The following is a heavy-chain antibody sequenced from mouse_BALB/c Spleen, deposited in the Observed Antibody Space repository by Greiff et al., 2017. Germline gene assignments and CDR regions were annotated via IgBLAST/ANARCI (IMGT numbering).Heavy chain of an antibody. D-gene: IGHD1-1*01. Sequence: EVQLVESGGGLVKPGGSLKLSCAASGFTFSSYAMSWVRQSPEKRLEWVAEISSGGSYTYYPDTVTGRFTISRDNAKNTLYLEMSSLRSEDTAMYYCARDLRTGYFDYWGQGTTLTVSS. V-gene: IGHV5-9-4*01. CDR2: ISSGGSYT. CDR3: ARDLRTGYFDY. CDR1: GFTFSSYA. J-gene: IGHJ2*01.